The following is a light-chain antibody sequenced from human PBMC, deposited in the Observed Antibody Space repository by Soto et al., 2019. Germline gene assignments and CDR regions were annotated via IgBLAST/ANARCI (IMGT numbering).Light chain of an antibody. CDR2: DAS. Sequence: EIVLTHSPSTLALSPVERATLSCRASQSVSSYLAWYQQKPGQAPRLLIYDASNRATGIPARFSGSGSGTDFTLTISSLEPEDFAVYYCQQYGSSPITFGQGTRLEI. J-gene: IGKJ5*01. CDR3: QQYGSSPIT. CDR1: QSVSSY. V-gene: IGKV3-11*01.